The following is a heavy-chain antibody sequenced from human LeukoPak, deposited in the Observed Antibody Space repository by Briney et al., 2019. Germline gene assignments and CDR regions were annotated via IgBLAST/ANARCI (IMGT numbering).Heavy chain of an antibody. CDR2: IYYSGST. J-gene: IGHJ4*02. CDR1: GGSISSGGYY. V-gene: IGHV4-31*03. D-gene: IGHD3-10*01. CDR3: ARASITMVRGVIPIYFDC. Sequence: SETLSLTCSVSGGSISSGGYYWSWIRQHPGKGLEWIGYIYYSGSTYYKPSLKSRVTISVDTSKNQFSLKLSSVTAADTAVYYCARASITMVRGVIPIYFDCWGQGTLVTVSS.